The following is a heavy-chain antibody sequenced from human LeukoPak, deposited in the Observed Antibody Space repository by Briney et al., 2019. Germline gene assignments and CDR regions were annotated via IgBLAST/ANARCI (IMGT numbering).Heavy chain of an antibody. J-gene: IGHJ4*02. CDR3: AKVIAVTGNDDY. CDR1: DDSIGDYY. V-gene: IGHV4-4*07. Sequence: RSETLSLTCTVSDDSIGDYYWSWIRQSAGMGLEWIGRVHLSGKRDYNPSLKSRVDMSVDTSKRQISLKLSSTTAADTAVYYCAKVIAVTGNDDYWGQGTLVTVSS. CDR2: VHLSGKR. D-gene: IGHD6-19*01.